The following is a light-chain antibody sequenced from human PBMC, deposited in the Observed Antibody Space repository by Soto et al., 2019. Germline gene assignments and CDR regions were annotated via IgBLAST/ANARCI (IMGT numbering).Light chain of an antibody. Sequence: EIVLTQSPGTLSLSPGKRATLSCRASQSVSSSYLAWYQQKHGQAPRLLIYVASSRSTGIPDRFSGSGSATAFTLTISRLEPEDFAVYYCQQYGSSPPITFGQGTRLEIK. V-gene: IGKV3-20*01. CDR2: VAS. CDR1: QSVSSSY. J-gene: IGKJ5*01. CDR3: QQYGSSPPIT.